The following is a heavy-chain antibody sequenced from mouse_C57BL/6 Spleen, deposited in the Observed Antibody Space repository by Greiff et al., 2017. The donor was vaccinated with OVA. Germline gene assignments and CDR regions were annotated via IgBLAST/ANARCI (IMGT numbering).Heavy chain of an antibody. J-gene: IGHJ2*01. CDR1: GYAFSSSW. V-gene: IGHV1-82*01. Sequence: VKLQQSGPELVKPGASVKISCTASGYAFSSSWMNWVKQRPGKGLEWIGRIYPGDGDTNYNGKFKGKATLTADKSSSTAYMQLSSLTSEDSAVYFCAREDGYLVDYWGQGTTLTVSS. D-gene: IGHD2-3*01. CDR2: IYPGDGDT. CDR3: AREDGYLVDY.